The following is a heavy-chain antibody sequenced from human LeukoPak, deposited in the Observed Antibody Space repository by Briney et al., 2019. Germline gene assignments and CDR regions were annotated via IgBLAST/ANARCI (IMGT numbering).Heavy chain of an antibody. CDR2: IGTAGDT. CDR3: ARHVDYYGMDV. V-gene: IGHV3-13*01. Sequence: AGGSLRLSCAASGFTFNSYDMHWVRQSTGKGLEWVSAIGTAGDTYYSDSVKGRFTISRENARYSLYLQMNSLRAGDTAVYYCARHVDYYGMDVWGQGTTVTVSS. D-gene: IGHD5-12*01. J-gene: IGHJ6*02. CDR1: GFTFNSYD.